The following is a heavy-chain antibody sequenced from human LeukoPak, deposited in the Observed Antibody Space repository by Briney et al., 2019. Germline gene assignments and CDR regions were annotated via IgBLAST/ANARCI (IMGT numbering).Heavy chain of an antibody. J-gene: IGHJ3*01. CDR2: IYFTGTT. CDR1: GGSISSYY. Sequence: SETLSLTCSVSGGSISSYYWRWIRQPAGKGLEWIGRIYFTGTTNYNPSLQSRVTMSVDTSKYQFSLELSSVTAADTAVHYCARGSSSSWYSFDFWGQGTAVTVSS. V-gene: IGHV4-4*07. CDR3: ARGSSSSWYSFDF. D-gene: IGHD6-13*01.